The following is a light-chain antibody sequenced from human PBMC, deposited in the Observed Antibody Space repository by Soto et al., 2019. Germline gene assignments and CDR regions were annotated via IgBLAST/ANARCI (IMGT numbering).Light chain of an antibody. V-gene: IGKV3-15*01. J-gene: IGKJ2*01. CDR1: RSVSSN. CDR3: QQYNNWPPYT. Sequence: EIVMTQSPATLSVSPGARATLSCRASRSVSSNLAWYQQKPGQAPRLLIYGASTRATGIPARFSGSGSGTEFTLTISSLQSEDFAVYYCQQYNNWPPYTFGQGTKVDIK. CDR2: GAS.